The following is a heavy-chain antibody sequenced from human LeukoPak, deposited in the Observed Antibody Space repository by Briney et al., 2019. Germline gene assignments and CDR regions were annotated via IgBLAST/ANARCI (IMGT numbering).Heavy chain of an antibody. CDR3: ARRSDDYDSSAYYH. CDR1: GHTFTSYD. Sequence: ASVKVSCKTSGHTFTSYDLNWVRQATGQGLEWMGWVNPNSGNTGYAQKFQGRVTMTMDPSISTAYMELSSLRSEDTAVYYCARRSDDYDSSAYYHWGQGTLVTASS. CDR2: VNPNSGNT. V-gene: IGHV1-8*01. J-gene: IGHJ4*02. D-gene: IGHD3-22*01.